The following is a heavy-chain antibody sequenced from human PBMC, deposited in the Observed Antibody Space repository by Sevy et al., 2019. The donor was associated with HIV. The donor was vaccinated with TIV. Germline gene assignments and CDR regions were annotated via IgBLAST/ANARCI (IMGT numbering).Heavy chain of an antibody. V-gene: IGHV3-9*01. CDR2: ISWNSGSI. CDR1: GFTFDDYA. J-gene: IGHJ6*02. CDR3: ASIYDSSGYYFLGYYYGMDV. D-gene: IGHD3-22*01. Sequence: GGSLRLSCAASGFTFDDYAMHWVRQAPGKGLEWVSGISWNSGSIGYADSVKGRFTISRDNAKNSLYLQMNSLRGEDTALYYSASIYDSSGYYFLGYYYGMDVWGQGTTVTVSS.